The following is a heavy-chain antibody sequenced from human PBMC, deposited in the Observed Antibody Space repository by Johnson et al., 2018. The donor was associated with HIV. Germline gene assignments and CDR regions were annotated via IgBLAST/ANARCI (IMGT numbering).Heavy chain of an antibody. D-gene: IGHD1-14*01. Sequence: VQLVESGGGVVQPGRSLRLSCAASGFTFSTYGMHWVRQAPGKGLEWVALIWYDGSEKYYEDSVKGRFTVSRDSAKNSMYLQLSSLRVEDTAMYYCARTFDLGNWDAFDLWVQGTMVTVSS. CDR1: GFTFSTYG. CDR2: IWYDGSEK. J-gene: IGHJ3*01. V-gene: IGHV3-33*01. CDR3: ARTFDLGNWDAFDL.